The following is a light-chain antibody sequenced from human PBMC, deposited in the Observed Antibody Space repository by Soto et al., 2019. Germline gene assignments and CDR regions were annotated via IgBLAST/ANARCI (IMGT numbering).Light chain of an antibody. V-gene: IGKV3-20*01. CDR2: GAS. Sequence: ELVLTQSPGTLSVSPGERATLSCRASQSLDSSFLAWYQQKPGQAPRLLIYGASTRASGIHDRISGSGSGTDFTLTISRLAPEDFAVYYCQHYGSFNTFAGGTKVDIK. CDR3: QHYGSFNT. J-gene: IGKJ4*01. CDR1: QSLDSSF.